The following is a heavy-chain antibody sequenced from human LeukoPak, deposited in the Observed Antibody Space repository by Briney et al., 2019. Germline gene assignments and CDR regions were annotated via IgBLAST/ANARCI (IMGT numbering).Heavy chain of an antibody. D-gene: IGHD3-10*01. J-gene: IGHJ4*02. CDR3: AKASSVLATPDY. V-gene: IGHV3-30*18. CDR2: ISYDGSNK. Sequence: AGGSLRLSCAASGFTFSNYGIHWVRQAPGKGLEWVAVISYDGSNKYFADSVKGRFTISRDNSKNTVFLQMNSLRVEDTAVYCCAKASSVLATPDYWGQGILVTVSS. CDR1: GFTFSNYG.